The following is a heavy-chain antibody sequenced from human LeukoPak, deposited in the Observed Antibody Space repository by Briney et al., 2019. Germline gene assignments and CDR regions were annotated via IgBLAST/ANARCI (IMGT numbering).Heavy chain of an antibody. CDR2: IKQDGSEK. Sequence: GGSLRLSCAASGFTFSSYWMSWVRQAPGKGLEWVANIKQDGSEKYYVDSVKGRFTISRDNAKNSLYLQMNSLRAEDTAVYYCARGGLLWFGEYKALDYWGQGTLVTVSS. V-gene: IGHV3-7*01. CDR1: GFTFSSYW. D-gene: IGHD3-10*01. J-gene: IGHJ4*02. CDR3: ARGGLLWFGEYKALDY.